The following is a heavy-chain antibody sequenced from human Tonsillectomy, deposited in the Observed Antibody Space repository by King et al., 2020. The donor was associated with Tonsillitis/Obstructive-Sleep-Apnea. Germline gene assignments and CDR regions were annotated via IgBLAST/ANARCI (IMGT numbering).Heavy chain of an antibody. CDR1: GGSFSGYY. CDR3: ARVIRSTVPLGSYYMDV. Sequence: VQLQQWGAGLLKPSETLSLTCAVYGGSFSGYYWSWIRQPPGKGLEWIGEINHSGSTNYNPSLKSRVTISVDTSKNQFSLKLSSVTAADTAVYYCARVIRSTVPLGSYYMDVWGKGTTVTVSS. D-gene: IGHD4-11*01. V-gene: IGHV4-34*01. J-gene: IGHJ6*03. CDR2: INHSGST.